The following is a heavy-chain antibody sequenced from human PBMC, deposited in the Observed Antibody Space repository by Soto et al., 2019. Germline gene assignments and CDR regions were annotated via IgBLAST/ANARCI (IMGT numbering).Heavy chain of an antibody. CDR2: IKGDGSGI. Sequence: EVQLLESGGGLVPPGGSLRLSCAASGFIFSGYWMHWVRQAPGKGLVWVSRIKGDGSGISYAASVKGRFTISRDNVKNTLYLQMNSLRAEDTAVYYCARAICSGGRCFLLDLWGQGTLVTVSS. D-gene: IGHD2-15*01. CDR3: ARAICSGGRCFLLDL. V-gene: IGHV3-74*01. J-gene: IGHJ5*02. CDR1: GFIFSGYW.